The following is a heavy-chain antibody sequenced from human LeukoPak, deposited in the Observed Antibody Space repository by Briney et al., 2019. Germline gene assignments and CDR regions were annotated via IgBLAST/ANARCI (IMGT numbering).Heavy chain of an antibody. CDR3: ARPVTSSCYSLDY. CDR1: GYTFTSYD. J-gene: IGHJ4*02. V-gene: IGHV1-8*01. D-gene: IGHD2-15*01. Sequence: ASVKVSCKASGYTFTSYDINWVRQATGQGLEWMGWMNPKSGNTGYAQKFQGRVTMTRNTSISTAYMELSSLRSEDTAVYYCARPVTSSCYSLDYWGQGTLVTVSS. CDR2: MNPKSGNT.